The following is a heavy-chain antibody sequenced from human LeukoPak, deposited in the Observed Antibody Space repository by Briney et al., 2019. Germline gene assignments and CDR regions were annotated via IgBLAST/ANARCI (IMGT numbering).Heavy chain of an antibody. CDR1: GYTFTSCG. J-gene: IGHJ4*02. CDR2: ISAYNGNT. Sequence: ASVKVSCKASGYTFTSCGISWVRQAPGQGLEWMGWISAYNGNTNYAQKLQGRVTMTTDTSTSTAYMELRSLRSDDTAVYYCARQLKGHSSSLIPFDYWGQGTLVTVSS. V-gene: IGHV1-18*01. D-gene: IGHD6-13*01. CDR3: ARQLKGHSSSLIPFDY.